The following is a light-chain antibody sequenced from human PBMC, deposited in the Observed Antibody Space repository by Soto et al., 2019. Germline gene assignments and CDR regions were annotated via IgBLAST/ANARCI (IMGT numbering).Light chain of an antibody. V-gene: IGKV3-15*01. CDR2: AAS. Sequence: EIVMTQSPATLSVSPGETATLSCRASQSVGSAVAWYQHKPGQAPRLLIVAASIRATGVPGRFSGGGSGPEFTITISSLQYEDFAVYCCQQYKNWPPLTFGGGTTVEIK. CDR1: QSVGSA. CDR3: QQYKNWPPLT. J-gene: IGKJ4*01.